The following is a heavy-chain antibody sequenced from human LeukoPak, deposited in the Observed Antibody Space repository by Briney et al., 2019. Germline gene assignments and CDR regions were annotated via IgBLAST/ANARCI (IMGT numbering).Heavy chain of an antibody. CDR2: IIPIFGTA. Sequence: SVKVSCKASGGTFSSYAISWVRQAPGQGLEWMGGIIPIFGTANYAQKFQGRVTITADESTSTAYMELSSLRSEDTAVYYCARLMDYYDSSGYPDYWGQGTLVTVSS. CDR3: ARLMDYYDSSGYPDY. D-gene: IGHD3-22*01. J-gene: IGHJ4*02. V-gene: IGHV1-69*13. CDR1: GGTFSSYA.